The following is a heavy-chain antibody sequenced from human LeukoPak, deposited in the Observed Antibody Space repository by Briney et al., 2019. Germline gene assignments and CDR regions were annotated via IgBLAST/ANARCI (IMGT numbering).Heavy chain of an antibody. D-gene: IGHD3-9*01. CDR3: ARLTYYDILTGYYYYFDY. V-gene: IGHV4-38-2*02. J-gene: IGHJ4*02. CDR1: GYSISSGYY. Sequence: SETLSLTCTVSGYSISSGYYWGWIRQPPGKGLEWIGSIYYSGSTYYNPSFKSRVTISVDTSKNQFSLKLSSVTAADTAVYYCARLTYYDILTGYYYYFDYWGQGTLVTVSS. CDR2: IYYSGST.